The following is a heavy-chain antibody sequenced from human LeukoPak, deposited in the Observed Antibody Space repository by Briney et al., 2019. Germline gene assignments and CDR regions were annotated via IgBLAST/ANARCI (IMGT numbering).Heavy chain of an antibody. CDR1: GFTFSSYS. V-gene: IGHV3-48*04. D-gene: IGHD4-17*01. CDR3: ATDRSDYGDYDAFDI. CDR2: ISSSSSTI. J-gene: IGHJ3*02. Sequence: GGSLRLSCAASGFTFSSYSMNWVRQAPGKGLEWGSYISSSSSTIYYADSVKGRFTISRDNAKNSLYLQMNSLRAEDTAGYYCATDRSDYGDYDAFDIWGQGTMVTVSS.